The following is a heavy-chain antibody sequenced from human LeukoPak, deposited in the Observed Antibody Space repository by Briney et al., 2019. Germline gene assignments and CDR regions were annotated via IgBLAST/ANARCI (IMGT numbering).Heavy chain of an antibody. D-gene: IGHD6-13*01. V-gene: IGHV3-11*01. Sequence: GGPLRLSCAASGFTFSDYYMSWIRQAPGKGLEWVSYISSSGSTIYYADSVKGRFTISRDNAKNSLYLQMNSLRAEDTAVYYCARMGPGIAAAGSLRKYFQHWGQGTLVTVSS. CDR1: GFTFSDYY. CDR3: ARMGPGIAAAGSLRKYFQH. J-gene: IGHJ1*01. CDR2: ISSSGSTI.